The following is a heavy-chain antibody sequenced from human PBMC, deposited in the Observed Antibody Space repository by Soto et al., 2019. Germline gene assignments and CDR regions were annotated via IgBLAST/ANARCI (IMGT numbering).Heavy chain of an antibody. D-gene: IGHD6-19*01. CDR3: TTDGPAVPGSPAFDY. J-gene: IGHJ4*02. CDR1: DFTFNNAW. Sequence: EVQLVESGGGLVKPGESLRLSCAASDFTFNNAWMNWVRQTPGKGLECVGRIKSKTYGGTTDYAEPVKGRFTISRDDSKNTLYLQMNSLKTEDTGVYYCTTDGPAVPGSPAFDYWGQGTLVTVSS. V-gene: IGHV3-15*07. CDR2: IKSKTYGGTT.